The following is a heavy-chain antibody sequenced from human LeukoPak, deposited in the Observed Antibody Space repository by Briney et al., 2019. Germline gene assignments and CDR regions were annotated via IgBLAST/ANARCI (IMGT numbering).Heavy chain of an antibody. CDR1: GGTFSSYA. D-gene: IGHD3-3*01. Sequence: SVKVPCKASGGTFSSYAISWVRQAPGQGLEWMGGIIPIFGTANYAQKFQGRVTITTDESTSTAYMELSSLRSEDTAVYYCALRFLEWPEYGVGFDYWGQGTLVTVSS. J-gene: IGHJ4*02. CDR3: ALRFLEWPEYGVGFDY. CDR2: IIPIFGTA. V-gene: IGHV1-69*05.